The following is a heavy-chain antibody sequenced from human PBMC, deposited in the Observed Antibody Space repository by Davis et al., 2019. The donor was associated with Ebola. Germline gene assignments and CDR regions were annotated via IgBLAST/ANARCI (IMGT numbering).Heavy chain of an antibody. D-gene: IGHD6-13*01. CDR2: IIPIFGTA. V-gene: IGHV1-69*13. CDR3: VRDGSYSSSWYNY. CDR1: GYTFTSYG. Sequence: SVKVSCKASGYTFTSYGISWVRQAPGQGLEWMGGIIPIFGTANYAQKFQGRVTITADESTSTAYMELSSLRSDDTAVYYCVRDGSYSSSWYNYWGQGTLVTVSS. J-gene: IGHJ4*02.